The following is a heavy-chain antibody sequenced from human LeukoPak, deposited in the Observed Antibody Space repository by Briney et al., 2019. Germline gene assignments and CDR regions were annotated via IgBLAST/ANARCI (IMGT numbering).Heavy chain of an antibody. V-gene: IGHV4-30-2*05. J-gene: IGHJ4*02. CDR3: AREKRKGGYIDY. Sequence: SQTLSLTCAVSGGSISSGGYSWSWIRQPPGKGLEWIGYIYYSGSTYYNPSLKSRVTISVDTSKNQFSLKLSSVTAADTAVYYCAREKRKGGYIDYWGQGTLVTVSS. CDR2: IYYSGST. D-gene: IGHD3-22*01. CDR1: GGSISSGGYS.